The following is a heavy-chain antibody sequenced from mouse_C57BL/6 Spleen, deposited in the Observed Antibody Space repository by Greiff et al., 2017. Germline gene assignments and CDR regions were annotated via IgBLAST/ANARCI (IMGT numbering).Heavy chain of an antibody. V-gene: IGHV1-69*01. CDR1: GYTFTSYW. D-gene: IGHD1-1*01. CDR3: ARNYYGSSSYFGY. J-gene: IGHJ2*01. CDR2: IDPSDSYT. Sequence: QVQLQQPGAELVMPGASVKLSCKASGYTFTSYWMHWVKQRPGQGLEWIGEIDPSDSYTNYNQKFKGKSTLTVDKSSSTAYMQLSSLTAEDSAVYYCARNYYGSSSYFGYWGQGTTLTVSS.